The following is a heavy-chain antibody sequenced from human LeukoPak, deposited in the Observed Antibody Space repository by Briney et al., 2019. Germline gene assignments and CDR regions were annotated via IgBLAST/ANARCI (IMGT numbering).Heavy chain of an antibody. CDR3: ARDPYNWNDGGFDY. D-gene: IGHD1-1*01. Sequence: SQTLSLTCAISGDSVSSNSAAWNWIRQSPSRGLEWLGRTYYRSKWYNDYAVSVKSRITISPDTSKNQFSLQLNSVTPEDTAVYYCARDPYNWNDGGFDYWGQGTLVTVSS. J-gene: IGHJ4*02. CDR2: TYYRSKWYN. CDR1: GDSVSSNSAA. V-gene: IGHV6-1*01.